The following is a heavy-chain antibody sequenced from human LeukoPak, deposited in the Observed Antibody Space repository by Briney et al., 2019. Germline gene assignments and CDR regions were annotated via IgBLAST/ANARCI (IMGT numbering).Heavy chain of an antibody. J-gene: IGHJ4*02. CDR3: ARRSATSGSSGRYFDY. CDR2: ISPGDSDT. Sequence: GESLKISCKGSGYTFTNYWLGWVRQMPGKGLERMGFISPGDSDTRYSPSFQGQVTISADKSIATAYLQWSSLKASDTAICYCARRSATSGSSGRYFDYWGQGALVTVSS. CDR1: GYTFTNYW. V-gene: IGHV5-51*01. D-gene: IGHD6-6*01.